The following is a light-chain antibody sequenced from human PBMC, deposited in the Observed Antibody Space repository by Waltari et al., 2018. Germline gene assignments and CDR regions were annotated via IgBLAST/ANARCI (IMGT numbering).Light chain of an antibody. Sequence: QTVVTQEPSLSVSPGGTVTLTVALSSGSPPTTPYAPWYQQTPGQAPRTLVYKANARSSGVPDRFSGSILGNTAALTITGAQADDESDYYCALYMGSGIWVFGGGTRLTVL. CDR2: KAN. V-gene: IGLV8-61*01. J-gene: IGLJ3*02. CDR3: ALYMGSGIWV. CDR1: SGSPPTTPY.